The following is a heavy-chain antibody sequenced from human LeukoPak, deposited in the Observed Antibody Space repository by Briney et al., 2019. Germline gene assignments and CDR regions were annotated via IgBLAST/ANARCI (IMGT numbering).Heavy chain of an antibody. CDR2: INPNSGGT. Sequence: ASVKVSCKASGYTFTGYYMHWVQQAPGQGLEWMGWINPNSGGTNYAQKFQGRVTMTRDTSISTAYMELSRLRSDDTAVYYCAREYSYGLQSLFDYWGQGTLVTVSS. CDR3: AREYSYGLQSLFDY. V-gene: IGHV1-2*02. CDR1: GYTFTGYY. D-gene: IGHD5-18*01. J-gene: IGHJ4*02.